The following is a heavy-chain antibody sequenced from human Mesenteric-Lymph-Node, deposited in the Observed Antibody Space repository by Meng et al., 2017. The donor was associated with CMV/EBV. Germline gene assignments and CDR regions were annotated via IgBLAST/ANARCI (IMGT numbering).Heavy chain of an antibody. CDR3: ASETYYYDSSGYLRAPLDDY. J-gene: IGHJ4*02. Sequence: GESLKISCAASGFTFSSYAMNWVRQAPGKGLEWVAVISYDGSNKYYADSVKGRFTISRDNSKNTLYLQMNSLRAEDTAVYYCASETYYYDSSGYLRAPLDDYWGQGTLVTVSS. CDR1: GFTFSSYA. D-gene: IGHD3-22*01. CDR2: ISYDGSNK. V-gene: IGHV3-30-3*01.